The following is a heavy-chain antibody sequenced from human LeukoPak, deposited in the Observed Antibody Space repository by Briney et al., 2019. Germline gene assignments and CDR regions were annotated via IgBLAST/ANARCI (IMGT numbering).Heavy chain of an antibody. CDR1: GFTFRYYA. V-gene: IGHV3-33*08. Sequence: GESLTLSCAVSGFTFRYYAFHWLRQAPGKGLEWVAYIWYGGSRQYYPAPVTGRFTIFNDNDNNIAYQRINSLSAEDTAIYFCARDVGPDLGVWGRGTVVMVS. D-gene: IGHD1-26*01. CDR3: ARDVGPDLGV. CDR2: IWYGGSRQ. J-gene: IGHJ4*02.